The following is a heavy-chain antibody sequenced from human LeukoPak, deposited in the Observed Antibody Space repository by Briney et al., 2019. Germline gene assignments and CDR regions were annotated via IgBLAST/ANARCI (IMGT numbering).Heavy chain of an antibody. CDR3: ARDCSGGSCYFDY. D-gene: IGHD2-15*01. V-gene: IGHV4-31*03. CDR2: IYYSGST. Sequence: SQTLSLACTVSGGSISSGGYYWSWIRQHPGKGLDWIGYIYYSGSTDYNPSLKSRVTISVDTSKNQFSLKLSSVTAADTAVYYCARDCSGGSCYFDYWGQGTLVTVSS. CDR1: GGSISSGGYY. J-gene: IGHJ4*02.